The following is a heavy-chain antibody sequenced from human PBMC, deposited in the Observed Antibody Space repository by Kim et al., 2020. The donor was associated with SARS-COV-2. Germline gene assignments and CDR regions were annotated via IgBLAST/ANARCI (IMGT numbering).Heavy chain of an antibody. CDR1: GFIFGSSG. CDR2: ISSSSSYI. Sequence: GGSPRLSCGASGFIFGSSGLSWVRQAPGKGLEWVSSISSSSSYIYYADSVRDRFTVSRDNAKNSLFLQMNRLRAEDTAIYYCARENKSWLFDFWGQGALVTVSS. D-gene: IGHD3-9*01. V-gene: IGHV3-21*01. CDR3: ARENKSWLFDF. J-gene: IGHJ4*02.